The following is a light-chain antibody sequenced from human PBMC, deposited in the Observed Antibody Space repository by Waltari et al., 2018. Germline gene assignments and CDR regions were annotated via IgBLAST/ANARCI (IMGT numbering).Light chain of an antibody. V-gene: IGLV3-25*03. CDR2: KDS. CDR1: ALPKQY. CDR3: QSADSTSMV. Sequence: SYELTQPPSVSVSPGQTARITCSGDALPKQYAYWYQQKPGQAPGLVIYKDSERPSGFPERFSGSSSGTTVTLTISGVQAEDEADYYCQSADSTSMVFGGGTKLTVL. J-gene: IGLJ3*02.